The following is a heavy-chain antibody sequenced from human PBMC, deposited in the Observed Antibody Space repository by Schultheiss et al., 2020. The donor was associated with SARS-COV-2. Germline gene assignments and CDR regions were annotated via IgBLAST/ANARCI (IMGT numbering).Heavy chain of an antibody. J-gene: IGHJ4*02. CDR2: ISSSSSYI. CDR3: AKLERSSWSNAFDY. V-gene: IGHV3-21*04. D-gene: IGHD6-13*01. Sequence: GGSLRLSCSASGFTFSNYAMHWVRQAPGKGLEWVSSISSSSSYIYYADSVKGRFTISRDNSKNTLYLQMNSLRAEDTAVYYCAKLERSSWSNAFDYWGQGTLVTVSS. CDR1: GFTFSNYA.